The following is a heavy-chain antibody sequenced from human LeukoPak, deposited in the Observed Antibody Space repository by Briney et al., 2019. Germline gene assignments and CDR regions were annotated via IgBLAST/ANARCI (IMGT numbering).Heavy chain of an antibody. V-gene: IGHV1-69*04. CDR2: IIPILGIA. Sequence: GASVKVSCKASGGTFSSYAISWVRQAPGQGLEWMGRIIPILGIANYAQKFQGRVTITADKSTSTAYMELSSLRSEDTAVYYCARDFGYSSSWYFDYWGQGTLVTVSS. CDR3: ARDFGYSSSWYFDY. J-gene: IGHJ4*02. CDR1: GGTFSSYA. D-gene: IGHD6-13*01.